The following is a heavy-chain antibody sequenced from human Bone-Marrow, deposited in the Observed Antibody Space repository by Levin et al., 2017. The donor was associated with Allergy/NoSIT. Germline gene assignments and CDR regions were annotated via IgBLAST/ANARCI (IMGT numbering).Heavy chain of an antibody. CDR1: GGSFSGSY. CDR3: ARGGRYCSGVCNYYLDS. Sequence: SCAVSGGSFSGSYWTWIRQSPDKGLEWIGEISPTGDTNYNPALESRVSISVDTSTLHFSLRMSAMTASDTAVYFCARGGRYCSGVCNYYLDSWGQGALVTVSS. J-gene: IGHJ4*02. V-gene: IGHV4-34*01. CDR2: ISPTGDT. D-gene: IGHD2-8*02.